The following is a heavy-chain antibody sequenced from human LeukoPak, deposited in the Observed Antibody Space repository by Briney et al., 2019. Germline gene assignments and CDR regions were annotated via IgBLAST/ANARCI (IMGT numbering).Heavy chain of an antibody. V-gene: IGHV3-7*01. CDR2: IKQDGSEK. Sequence: GGYLRLSCAASGFTFSSNWMSWVRQAPGKGLEWVANIKQDGSEKYYVDSVKGRFTIPRDNAKNSLYLQMNSLRAEDTAVYYCARGLVIVDFDYWGQGTLVTVSS. D-gene: IGHD3-9*01. CDR1: GFTFSSNW. J-gene: IGHJ4*02. CDR3: ARGLVIVDFDY.